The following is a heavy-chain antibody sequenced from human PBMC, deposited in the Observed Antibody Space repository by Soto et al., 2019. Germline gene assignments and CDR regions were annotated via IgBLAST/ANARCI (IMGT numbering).Heavy chain of an antibody. CDR2: IHYSVST. J-gene: IGHJ3*02. CDR3: ARDSTYRGAFDI. V-gene: IGHV4-59*01. D-gene: IGHD3-16*02. Sequence: SETLSLTCTVSGGSISRYYWTWIRQPPGKGLEWIGYIHYSVSTNYNPSLKSRVTISVGTSKSHFSLKLSSVSAADSAVYYCARDSTYRGAFDIWGQGTMVNV. CDR1: GGSISRYY.